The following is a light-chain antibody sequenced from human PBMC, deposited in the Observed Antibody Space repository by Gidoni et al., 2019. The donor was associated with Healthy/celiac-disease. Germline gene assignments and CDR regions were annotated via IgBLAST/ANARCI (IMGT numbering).Light chain of an antibody. Sequence: QSPLAQPASVSGSPGQSITISCTGTSSDIGGYNYVSLYQQHPGKAPKLMIYDVSHRPSGVSNRFSGSKSGNTASLTISGLQAEDEADYYCSSYTSSNSLDWVFGGGTKLTVL. CDR2: DVS. CDR3: SSYTSSNSLDWV. J-gene: IGLJ3*02. CDR1: SSDIGGYNY. V-gene: IGLV2-14*01.